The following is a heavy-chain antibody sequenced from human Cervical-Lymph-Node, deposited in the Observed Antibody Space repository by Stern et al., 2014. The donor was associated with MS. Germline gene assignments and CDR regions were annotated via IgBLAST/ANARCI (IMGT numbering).Heavy chain of an antibody. J-gene: IGHJ4*02. V-gene: IGHV3-7*01. D-gene: IGHD4-17*01. CDR2: INKDGSEK. Sequence: VQPVESGGGLVQPGGPLRLSCAGSGVTFSHYWMPWVPQAPGKALEWVASINKDGSEKYSVDSLKGRFTISRDNAKNSLYLQMTSLRADDTAVYYCARKTTAKNWGQGTLVIVSS. CDR1: GVTFSHYW. CDR3: ARKTTAKN.